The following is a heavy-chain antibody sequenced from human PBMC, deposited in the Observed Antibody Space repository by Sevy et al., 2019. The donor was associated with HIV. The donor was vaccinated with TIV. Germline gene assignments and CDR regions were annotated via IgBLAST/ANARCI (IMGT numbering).Heavy chain of an antibody. D-gene: IGHD6-19*01. Sequence: SESLSLTCTISGSSISSSSYYWGWIRQPPGKGLEWMGSLYSTGATSYNPSLESRVTVSADTSRNRFYLKPDSVSAADTAVYYCATPLPSGWYEGTGGYFDLWGRGILVTVSS. V-gene: IGHV4-39*01. CDR1: GSSISSSSYY. CDR3: ATPLPSGWYEGTGGYFDL. CDR2: LYSTGAT. J-gene: IGHJ2*01.